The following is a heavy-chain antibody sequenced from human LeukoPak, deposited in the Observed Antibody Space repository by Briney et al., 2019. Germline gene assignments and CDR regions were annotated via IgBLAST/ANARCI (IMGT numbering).Heavy chain of an antibody. Sequence: SETLSLTCTVSGGSISNYYWNWMRQTPGKGLEWIGYIYYSGSTNYNPSLKSRVTISVATSKNQFSLKLSSVTAADTAVYYCARQGGYSSSPDFWGQGTLVTISS. D-gene: IGHD6-13*01. CDR1: GGSISNYY. V-gene: IGHV4-59*08. CDR2: IYYSGST. CDR3: ARQGGYSSSPDF. J-gene: IGHJ4*02.